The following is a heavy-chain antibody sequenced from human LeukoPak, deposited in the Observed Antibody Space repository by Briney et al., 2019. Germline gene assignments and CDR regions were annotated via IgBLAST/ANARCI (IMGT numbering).Heavy chain of an antibody. Sequence: GGSLRLSCAASGFTFDDYAMHWVRQAPGKGLEWVSGISWNSGSIGYVDSVRGRFTISRDNAKNSLYLQMNSLRAEDTAVYYCASDPEYSSSWYDVDYWGQGTLVTVSS. D-gene: IGHD6-13*01. CDR2: ISWNSGSI. CDR1: GFTFDDYA. CDR3: ASDPEYSSSWYDVDY. J-gene: IGHJ4*02. V-gene: IGHV3-9*01.